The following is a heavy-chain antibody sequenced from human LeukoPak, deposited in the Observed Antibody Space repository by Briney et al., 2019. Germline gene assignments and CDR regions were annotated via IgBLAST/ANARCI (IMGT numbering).Heavy chain of an antibody. D-gene: IGHD4-23*01. Sequence: GGSLRLSCAASGFTFEEYAIHWVRQGPGKGLEGVSGISWNSGVIVYADSVKGRFTISRDNAKNSLYLQMNSLRAEDTAVYYCARDSLSGGIARGFDPWGQGTLVTVSS. V-gene: IGHV3-9*01. J-gene: IGHJ5*02. CDR3: ARDSLSGGIARGFDP. CDR2: ISWNSGVI. CDR1: GFTFEEYA.